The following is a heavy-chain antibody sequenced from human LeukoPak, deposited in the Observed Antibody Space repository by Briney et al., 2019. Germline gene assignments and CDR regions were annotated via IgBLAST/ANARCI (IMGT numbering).Heavy chain of an antibody. V-gene: IGHV3-21*06. CDR2: ISKTSSNL. D-gene: IGHD4-17*01. Sequence: GGSLRLSCAASGFTFRTYNMNWVRQAPGKGLEWVSFISKTSSNLYYGGSVRGRFTISRDNAKNSIYLQMTSLRVEDTAVYYCVRGDGDLFDFWGQGTLVSVSS. J-gene: IGHJ4*02. CDR3: VRGDGDLFDF. CDR1: GFTFRTYN.